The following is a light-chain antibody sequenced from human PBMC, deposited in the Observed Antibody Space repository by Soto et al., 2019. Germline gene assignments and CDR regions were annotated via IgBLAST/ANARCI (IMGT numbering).Light chain of an antibody. CDR1: QGISSY. CDR3: QQLNSYPWT. Sequence: IQLTQSPSSLSASVGDRVTITCRASQGISSYLAWYQQKPGKAPKLLIYAASTLQSGVPSRFSGSGSGTDFTLTISSLQPEDFATYYCQQLNSYPWTFGQGTRWIS. J-gene: IGKJ1*01. V-gene: IGKV1-9*01. CDR2: AAS.